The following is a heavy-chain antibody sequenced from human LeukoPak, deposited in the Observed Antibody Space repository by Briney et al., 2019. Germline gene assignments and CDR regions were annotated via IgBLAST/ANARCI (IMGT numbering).Heavy chain of an antibody. CDR3: ARPRGGRGYSGYDPYYFDY. Sequence: PGGSLRLSCAASGFTFSTYWMSWVRQAPGKGLEWVAYINQDGSEKYYVDSVKGRFTISRDNAKNSLYLQMNSLRAEYTAVHYCARPRGGRGYSGYDPYYFDYWGQGTLVTVSS. V-gene: IGHV3-7*03. CDR2: INQDGSEK. CDR1: GFTFSTYW. J-gene: IGHJ4*02. D-gene: IGHD5-12*01.